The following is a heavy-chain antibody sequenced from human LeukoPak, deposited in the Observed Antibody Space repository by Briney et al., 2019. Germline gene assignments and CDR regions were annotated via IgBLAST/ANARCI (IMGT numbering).Heavy chain of an antibody. V-gene: IGHV1-46*01. J-gene: IGHJ5*02. CDR1: GYTFTTQH. D-gene: IGHD4-17*01. CDR2: INPSGDST. CDR3: ARDDNGDNWFDP. Sequence: GASVKVSCKASGYTFTTQHMHWVRQAPGQGLEWMGIINPSGDSTIYARKFQGRVIMTRDTSTSTVYMELSSLRSEDTAVYYCARDDNGDNWFDPWGQGTLVTVSS.